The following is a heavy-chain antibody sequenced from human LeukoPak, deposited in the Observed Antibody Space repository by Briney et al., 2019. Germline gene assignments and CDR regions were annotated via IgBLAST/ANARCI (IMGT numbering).Heavy chain of an antibody. CDR2: ISSNVTYI. CDR1: GFTFSIYS. V-gene: IGHV3-21*01. D-gene: IGHD6-19*01. J-gene: IGHJ4*02. Sequence: GGSLRLSCAASGFTFSIYSMNWVRQAPGKGLEWVSSISSNVTYIHYADSVTGRFTISRDNAKNSLYLQMNSLRAEDTAVYYCARTWYSSGWYYFDYWGQGTLVTVSS. CDR3: ARTWYSSGWYYFDY.